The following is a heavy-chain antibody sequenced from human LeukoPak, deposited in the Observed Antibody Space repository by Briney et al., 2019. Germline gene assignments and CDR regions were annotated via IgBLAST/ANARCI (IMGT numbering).Heavy chain of an antibody. CDR2: INPNSGGT. J-gene: IGHJ6*03. Sequence: ASVKVSCKASGYTFTGYYMHWVRQAPGQGLEWMGWINPNSGGTNYAQKFQGRVTMTRDTSISTAYMELSRLRSDDTAVYYCARDHPGGWGSPYYYYYMDVWGKGTTVTVSS. V-gene: IGHV1-2*02. CDR1: GYTFTGYY. D-gene: IGHD7-27*01. CDR3: ARDHPGGWGSPYYYYYMDV.